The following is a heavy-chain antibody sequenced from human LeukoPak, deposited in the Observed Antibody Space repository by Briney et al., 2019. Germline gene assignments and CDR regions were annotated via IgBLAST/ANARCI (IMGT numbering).Heavy chain of an antibody. J-gene: IGHJ5*02. CDR2: ISHDGSDK. CDR3: AKARYSDNWSGLA. Sequence: SGGSLRLSCAASGFTFSSYGMHWVRQAPGKVLEWVTVISHDGSDKYYADSVQGRFTSSRDNSRNTLYLQTNSPRAEDAAVYYCAKARYSDNWSGLAWGQGTLVTVS. CDR1: GFTFSSYG. V-gene: IGHV3-30*18. D-gene: IGHD1-20*01.